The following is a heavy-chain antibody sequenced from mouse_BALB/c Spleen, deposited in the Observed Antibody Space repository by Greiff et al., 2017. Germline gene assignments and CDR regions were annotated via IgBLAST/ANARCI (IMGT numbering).Heavy chain of an antibody. Sequence: VQLQQSGAELVKPGASVKLSCTASGFNIKDTYMHWVKQRPEQGLEWIGRIDPANGNTKYDPKFQGKATITADTSSNTAYLQLSSLTSEDSAVYYCARFYGNYYYFDYWGQGTTLTVSS. CDR2: IDPANGNT. V-gene: IGHV14-3*02. CDR1: GFNIKDTY. CDR3: ARFYGNYYYFDY. J-gene: IGHJ2*01. D-gene: IGHD2-1*01.